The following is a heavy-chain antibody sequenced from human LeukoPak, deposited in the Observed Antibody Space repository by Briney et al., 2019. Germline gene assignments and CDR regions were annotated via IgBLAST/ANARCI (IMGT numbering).Heavy chain of an antibody. J-gene: IGHJ6*04. D-gene: IGHD3-16*01. V-gene: IGHV3-21*01. Sequence: GGSLRLSCAASGVTFSNYSMNWVRQAPGKGLEWVSSISTRSTYIYYADSVKGRFTISRDNAKNSLFLQMNSLRAGDTAVYFCAKSTRAVMAMMDVWGKGTTVTVSS. CDR3: AKSTRAVMAMMDV. CDR1: GVTFSNYS. CDR2: ISTRSTYI.